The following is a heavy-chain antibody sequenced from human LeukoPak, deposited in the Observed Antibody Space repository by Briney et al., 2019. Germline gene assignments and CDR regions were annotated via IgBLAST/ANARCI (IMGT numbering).Heavy chain of an antibody. V-gene: IGHV3-33*08. D-gene: IGHD4-17*01. CDR3: ARGNYGDYLPRY. CDR2: IWYDGSNK. Sequence: PGGSLRLSCAASGFTFSDYWMTWVRQAPGKGLEWVAVIWYDGSNKYYADSVKGRFTISRDNSKNTLYLQMNSLRAEDTAVYYCARGNYGDYLPRYWGQGTLVTVSS. J-gene: IGHJ4*02. CDR1: GFTFSDYW.